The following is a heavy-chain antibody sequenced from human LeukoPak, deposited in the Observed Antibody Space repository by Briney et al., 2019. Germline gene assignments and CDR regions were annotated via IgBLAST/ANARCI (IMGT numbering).Heavy chain of an antibody. V-gene: IGHV4-61*01. CDR1: GGSVSSGSYY. D-gene: IGHD5-12*01. Sequence: SETLSLTCTVSGGSVSSGSYYWSWIRQPPGKGLEWLGYIYYSGSTNYNPSLKSRVTISVDTSKNQFSLKLSSVTAADTAVYYCAREPRAVDIVARGAFDIWGQGTMVTVSS. CDR2: IYYSGST. CDR3: AREPRAVDIVARGAFDI. J-gene: IGHJ3*02.